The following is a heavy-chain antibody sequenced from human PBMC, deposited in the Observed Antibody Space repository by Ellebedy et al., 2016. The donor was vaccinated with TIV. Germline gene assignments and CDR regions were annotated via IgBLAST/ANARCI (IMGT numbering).Heavy chain of an antibody. Sequence: GESLKISCAASGFTFSSYGMHWVRQAPGKGLEWVAVISYDGSNKYYADSVKGRFTISRDNSKNTLYLQMNSLRAEDTAVYYCAKDGGGGEVWAVAGTDFDYWGQGTLVTVSS. CDR3: AKDGGGGEVWAVAGTDFDY. J-gene: IGHJ4*02. V-gene: IGHV3-30*18. D-gene: IGHD6-19*01. CDR2: ISYDGSNK. CDR1: GFTFSSYG.